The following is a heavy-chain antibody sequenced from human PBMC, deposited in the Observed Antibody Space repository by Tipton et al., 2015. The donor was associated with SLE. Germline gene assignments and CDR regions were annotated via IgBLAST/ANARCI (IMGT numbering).Heavy chain of an antibody. CDR3: ARHKTATRAFDI. J-gene: IGHJ3*02. D-gene: IGHD1-1*01. Sequence: TLSLTCTVSGGSISSHSWSWIRQPPGKGMEWIGYIFYSGNSNYNPSLKSRLTISQHTSKNQFSLKLSSVTAADTAVYYCARHKTATRAFDIWGQGTMVTVSS. CDR2: IFYSGNS. CDR1: GGSISSHS. V-gene: IGHV4-59*08.